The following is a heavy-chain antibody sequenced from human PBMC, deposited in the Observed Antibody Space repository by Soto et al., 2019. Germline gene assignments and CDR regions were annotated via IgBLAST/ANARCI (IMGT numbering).Heavy chain of an antibody. Sequence: TGPTLVNPKQTLTLTCTFSGFSLSTRGVGVGWIRQPPGKALECLALIYWDDDKRYSPSLKSRLTITMDTSKNQVVLTMTNMDPVDTGTFYCAHRLQSGYYYNGETVNDWGQGALVTLSS. CDR3: AHRLQSGYYYNGETVND. V-gene: IGHV2-5*02. D-gene: IGHD3-22*01. CDR1: GFSLSTRGVG. CDR2: IYWDDDK. J-gene: IGHJ4*02.